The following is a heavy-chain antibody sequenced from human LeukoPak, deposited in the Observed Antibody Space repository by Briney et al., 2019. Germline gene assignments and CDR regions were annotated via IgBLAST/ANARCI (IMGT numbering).Heavy chain of an antibody. V-gene: IGHV3-11*04. CDR1: GFTFSDYY. CDR2: ISSSGSTI. D-gene: IGHD3-16*01. Sequence: GGSLRLSCATSGFTFSDYYMSWIRQAPGKGLEWVSYISSSGSTIYYADSVKGRFTISRDNAKNSLYLQMNSLRAEDTAVYYCARDYEDWAFDIWGQGTMVTVSS. CDR3: ARDYEDWAFDI. J-gene: IGHJ3*02.